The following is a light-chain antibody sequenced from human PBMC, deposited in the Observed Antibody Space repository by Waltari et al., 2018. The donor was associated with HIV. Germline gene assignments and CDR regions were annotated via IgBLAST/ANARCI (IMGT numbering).Light chain of an antibody. CDR1: QSVSYW. CDR2: KAS. V-gene: IGKV1-5*03. Sequence: DIQMTQSPSPLSASLRDRVPITCRASQSVSYWLAWYQQKPGKAPKLLISKASSLKSGVPSRFSGSGSGTEFTLNISSLQPDDFATYYCQQYNRYPYTFGQGTKLEIK. CDR3: QQYNRYPYT. J-gene: IGKJ2*01.